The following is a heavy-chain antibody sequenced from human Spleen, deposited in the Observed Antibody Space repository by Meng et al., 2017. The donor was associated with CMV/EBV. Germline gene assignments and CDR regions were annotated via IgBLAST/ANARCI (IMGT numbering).Heavy chain of an antibody. D-gene: IGHD4-23*01. CDR1: GFTFDDYY. J-gene: IGHJ4*02. Sequence: SCAASGFTFDDYYMTWVRRAPGKGLGWVSGVRWNGDTKDYADSVKGRFTISRDNAKNSLYLQMNSLRAEDTALYYCATAFYGGNSPDYWGQGTLVTVSS. CDR3: ATAFYGGNSPDY. V-gene: IGHV3-20*04. CDR2: VRWNGDTK.